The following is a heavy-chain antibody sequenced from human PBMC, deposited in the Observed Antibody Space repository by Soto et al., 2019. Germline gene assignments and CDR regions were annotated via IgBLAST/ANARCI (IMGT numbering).Heavy chain of an antibody. D-gene: IGHD3-3*01. Sequence: GGSLRLSCVASGFTFSSPWMHWVRQSPGKGLVWVSRINSDGSDTTYADSVKGRFTISRDNAKNSLYLQMNSLRAEDTAVYYCARDGSVNYDFWSGYGSDAFDIWGQGTMVTVSS. J-gene: IGHJ3*02. CDR3: ARDGSVNYDFWSGYGSDAFDI. CDR2: INSDGSDT. V-gene: IGHV3-74*01. CDR1: GFTFSSPW.